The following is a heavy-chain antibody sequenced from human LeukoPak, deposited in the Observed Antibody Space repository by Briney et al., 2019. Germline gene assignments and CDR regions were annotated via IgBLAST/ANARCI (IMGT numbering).Heavy chain of an antibody. Sequence: GSVKVSCKASGYTFTGYYMLWVRRAPGQGLEWWGWINPNSGGTNYAQKFQGRVTMTRDTSISTAYLDLSRLRSDDTAVYYCATDIWNYYFDYWGQGTLVTVSS. D-gene: IGHD1-7*01. J-gene: IGHJ4*02. CDR1: GYTFTGYY. CDR3: ATDIWNYYFDY. V-gene: IGHV1-2*02. CDR2: INPNSGGT.